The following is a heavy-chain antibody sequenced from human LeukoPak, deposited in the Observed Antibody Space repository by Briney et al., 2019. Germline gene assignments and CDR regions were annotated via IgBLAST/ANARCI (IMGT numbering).Heavy chain of an antibody. D-gene: IGHD6-19*01. Sequence: PGRSLRLSCAASGFTFSSYGMHWVRQAPGKGLEWVAVISYDGSNKYYADSVKGRFTISRDNSKNTLYLQMNSLRAEDTAVYYCAREAIYSSGAYDYWGQGTLVTVSS. CDR2: ISYDGSNK. CDR3: AREAIYSSGAYDY. CDR1: GFTFSSYG. V-gene: IGHV3-30*03. J-gene: IGHJ4*02.